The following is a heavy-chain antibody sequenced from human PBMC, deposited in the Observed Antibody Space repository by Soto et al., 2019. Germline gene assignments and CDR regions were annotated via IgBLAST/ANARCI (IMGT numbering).Heavy chain of an antibody. Sequence: QGELVQSGAEVKKPGASVKVSCKASGYTFPSSTISWLRQPPGQGLEWLGWINAYSGDRKFAQRFQGRVTMTTDTSTSTAYLELTSLTSDDTAIYYCASANYGDSDYWGQGTLLTVSS. J-gene: IGHJ4*02. CDR3: ASANYGDSDY. CDR2: INAYSGDR. D-gene: IGHD4-17*01. V-gene: IGHV1-18*01. CDR1: GYTFPSST.